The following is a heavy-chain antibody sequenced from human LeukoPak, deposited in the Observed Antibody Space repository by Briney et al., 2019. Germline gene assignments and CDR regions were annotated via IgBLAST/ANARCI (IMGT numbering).Heavy chain of an antibody. V-gene: IGHV4-38-2*02. CDR3: ATYSNSIGWFDP. CDR1: GYSISSGYY. J-gene: IGHJ5*02. D-gene: IGHD6-6*01. CDR2: IYHSGST. Sequence: SETLSLTCTVSGYSISSGYYWGWIRQPPGKGLEWIGSIYHSGSTYYNPSLKSRVTISVDTSKNHFSLKLTSVTAADTAVYYCATYSNSIGWFDPWGQGTLVTVSS.